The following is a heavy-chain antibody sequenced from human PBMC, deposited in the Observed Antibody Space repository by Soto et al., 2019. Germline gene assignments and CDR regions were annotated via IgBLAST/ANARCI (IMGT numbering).Heavy chain of an antibody. CDR3: AREGDGDGYNAGWNFDL. V-gene: IGHV3-66*01. Sequence: ELHLMESGGGLVQPGASLRLSCAASGFTVSSNFMSWVRQAPGKGLEWVSVIYSGGSTYYVDSVKGRFTTSRDNSKNTLYLQMNSLRAEDTAVYYCAREGDGDGYNAGWNFDLWGRGSLVTVSS. CDR2: IYSGGST. J-gene: IGHJ2*01. D-gene: IGHD5-12*01. CDR1: GFTVSSNF.